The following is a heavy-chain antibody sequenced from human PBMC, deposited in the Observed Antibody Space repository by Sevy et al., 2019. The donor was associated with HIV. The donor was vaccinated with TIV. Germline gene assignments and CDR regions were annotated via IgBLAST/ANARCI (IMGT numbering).Heavy chain of an antibody. CDR1: GGSFSGYY. J-gene: IGHJ3*02. D-gene: IGHD2-2*01. V-gene: IGHV4-34*01. CDR2: INHRGST. Sequence: SETLSLTCAVYGGSFSGYYWSWIRQPPGKGLEWIGEINHRGSTNYNPSLKSRVTISVDTPKNQLSLKLNSVTAADTAVYYCARHCSSSSCSHAFDIWGQGSMVTVSS. CDR3: ARHCSSSSCSHAFDI.